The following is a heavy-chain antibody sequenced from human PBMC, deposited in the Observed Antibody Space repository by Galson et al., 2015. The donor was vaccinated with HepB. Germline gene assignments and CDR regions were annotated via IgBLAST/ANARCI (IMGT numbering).Heavy chain of an antibody. CDR3: ARAVGDTSTYANDY. V-gene: IGHV4-4*02. J-gene: IGHJ4*02. Sequence: ETLSLTCAVSGDSISNDRWRSWVRQPPGEGLEWIGEAYHSGGTNYRPSLKSRVTISVDKSKNQFSLKLTSVTAADTAVYYCARAVGDTSTYANDYWGQGALVTVSS. CDR1: GDSISNDRW. CDR2: AYHSGGT. D-gene: IGHD2-2*01.